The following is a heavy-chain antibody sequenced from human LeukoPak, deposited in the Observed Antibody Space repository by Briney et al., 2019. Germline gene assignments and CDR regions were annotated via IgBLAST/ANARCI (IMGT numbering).Heavy chain of an antibody. V-gene: IGHV3-30*03. D-gene: IGHD3-22*01. J-gene: IGHJ4*02. Sequence: GGSLRLSCAASGFTFSSYGMHWVRQAPGKGLEWVAVISYDGSNKYYADSVKGRFTISRDNSKNTLYLQMNSLRAEDTAVYYCARDHPSSGYSTSFDYWGQGTLVTVSS. CDR1: GFTFSSYG. CDR2: ISYDGSNK. CDR3: ARDHPSSGYSTSFDY.